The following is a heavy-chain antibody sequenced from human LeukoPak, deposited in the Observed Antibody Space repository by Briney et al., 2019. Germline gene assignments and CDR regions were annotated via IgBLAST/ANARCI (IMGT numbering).Heavy chain of an antibody. Sequence: GESLKISCXGSGYSFTSYWIGWVRQVPGKGLEWMGIIYPGDSDTRYSPSFQGQVTISADKSISTAYLQWSSLKASDTAMYYCARSDDYVWGSYRYTPFDYWGQGTLVTVSS. V-gene: IGHV5-51*01. CDR1: GYSFTSYW. CDR3: ARSDDYVWGSYRYTPFDY. CDR2: IYPGDSDT. J-gene: IGHJ4*02. D-gene: IGHD3-16*02.